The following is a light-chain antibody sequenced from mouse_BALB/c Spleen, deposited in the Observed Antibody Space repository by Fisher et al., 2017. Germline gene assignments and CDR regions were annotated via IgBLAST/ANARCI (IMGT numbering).Light chain of an antibody. CDR3: HQYHRSPPT. CDR2: RTS. CDR1: SSISSNY. Sequence: DIVLTQSPTTMAASPGEKITITCSASSSISSNYLHWYQQKPGSSPKLLIYRTSILASGVLDSFSGSGSGNSYSLTISSMEAEDAATYYCHQYHRSPPTFGGGTKLEIK. V-gene: IGKV4-91*01. J-gene: IGKJ1*01.